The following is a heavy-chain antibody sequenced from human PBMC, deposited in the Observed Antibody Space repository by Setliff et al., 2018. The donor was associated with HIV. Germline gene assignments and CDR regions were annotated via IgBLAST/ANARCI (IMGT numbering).Heavy chain of an antibody. CDR2: ISHSGRT. J-gene: IGHJ5*02. V-gene: IGHV4-34*01. CDR3: ARYTSKVDWFDP. CDR1: VGSFSGYY. Sequence: SETLSLTCAVYVGSFSGYYWSWIRQPPGKGLEWIGEISHSGRTNYNPSLKSRVTISVDTSKNQFSLKLSSVTAADTAVYYCARYTSKVDWFDPWGQGTLVTVSS. D-gene: IGHD2-2*02.